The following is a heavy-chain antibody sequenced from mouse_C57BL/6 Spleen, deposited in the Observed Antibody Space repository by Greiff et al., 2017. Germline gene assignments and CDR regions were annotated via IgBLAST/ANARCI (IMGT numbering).Heavy chain of an antibody. CDR1: GYTFTDYY. V-gene: IGHV1-26*01. Sequence: EVQLQQSGPELVKPGASVKISCKASGYTFTDYYMNWVKQSHGKSLEWIGDINPNNGGTSYNQKFKGKATLTVDKSSSTAYMELRSLTSDDSAVXYCAGAMDYWGQGTSVTVSS. CDR3: AGAMDY. J-gene: IGHJ4*01. CDR2: INPNNGGT.